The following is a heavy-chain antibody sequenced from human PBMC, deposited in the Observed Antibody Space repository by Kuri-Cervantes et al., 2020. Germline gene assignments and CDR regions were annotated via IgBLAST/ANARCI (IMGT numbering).Heavy chain of an antibody. Sequence: GGSLRLSCAASGFTFSSYGMHWVRQAPGKGLEWVAVISYDGSNKYYADSVKGRFTISRDNSKNTLYLQMNSLRAGDTALYYCARDYGFRRYYFDYWGQGILVTVSS. CDR2: ISYDGSNK. CDR3: ARDYGFRRYYFDY. D-gene: IGHD3-10*01. J-gene: IGHJ4*02. V-gene: IGHV3-30*03. CDR1: GFTFSSYG.